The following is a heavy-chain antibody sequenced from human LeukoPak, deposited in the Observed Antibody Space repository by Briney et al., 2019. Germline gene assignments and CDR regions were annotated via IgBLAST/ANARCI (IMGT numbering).Heavy chain of an antibody. CDR2: IYTSGST. Sequence: SETLSLTRTVSGGSISSYYWSWIRQPPGKGLEWIGRIYTSGSTNYNPSLKSRVTMSVDTSKNQFSLKLSSVTAADTAVYYCARDRGTAMATGDYYYYMDVWGKGTTVTISS. CDR3: ARDRGTAMATGDYYYYMDV. CDR1: GGSISSYY. D-gene: IGHD5-18*01. V-gene: IGHV4-4*07. J-gene: IGHJ6*03.